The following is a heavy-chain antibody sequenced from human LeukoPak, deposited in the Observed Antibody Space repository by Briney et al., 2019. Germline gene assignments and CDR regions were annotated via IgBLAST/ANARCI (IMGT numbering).Heavy chain of an antibody. V-gene: IGHV3-7*02. CDR2: IKEDGSET. J-gene: IGHJ4*02. CDR1: EFTVGSNY. CDR3: ARTTYGDY. Sequence: GGSLRLSCTASEFTVGSNYMTWVRQAPRKGLEWAAAIKEDGSETYYVDSVKGRFTISRDNAKNSLYLQMSSLRAEDTAVYYCARTTYGDYWGQGTLVTVSS. D-gene: IGHD1-1*01.